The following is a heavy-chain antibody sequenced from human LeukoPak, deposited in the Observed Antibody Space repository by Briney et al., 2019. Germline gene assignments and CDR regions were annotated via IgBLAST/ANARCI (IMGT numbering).Heavy chain of an antibody. CDR1: GGSISSSNYY. Sequence: SETLSLTCTVSGGSISSSNYYWGWVRQPPGKGLEWIGSIYYSGSTYYNPSLKSRVTISVDTSKNQFSLKLTSVTAADTAVYYCARRGCSSTSCYGGTNLPFDYWGQGTLLTVSS. CDR3: ARRGCSSTSCYGGTNLPFDY. D-gene: IGHD2-2*01. J-gene: IGHJ4*02. V-gene: IGHV4-39*01. CDR2: IYYSGST.